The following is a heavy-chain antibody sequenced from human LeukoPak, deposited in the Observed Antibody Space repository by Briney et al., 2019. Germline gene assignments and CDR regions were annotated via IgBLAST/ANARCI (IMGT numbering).Heavy chain of an antibody. Sequence: PSETLSLTCTVSGGSINSYYWSWIRQPAGKGLEWIGRIYTSGSTNYNPSLKSRVTMSVDTSKNQFSLKLSSVTAADTAVYYCARDRTYYYDGSGYYLFDPWGQGTLVTVSS. V-gene: IGHV4-4*07. CDR3: ARDRTYYYDGSGYYLFDP. J-gene: IGHJ5*02. CDR1: GGSINSYY. D-gene: IGHD3-22*01. CDR2: IYTSGST.